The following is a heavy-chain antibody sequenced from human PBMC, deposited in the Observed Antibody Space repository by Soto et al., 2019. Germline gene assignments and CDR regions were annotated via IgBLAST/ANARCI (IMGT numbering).Heavy chain of an antibody. CDR3: ARNGSY. CDR1: GGSISGSSFY. CDR2: LLYSGTT. Sequence: PSETLSLTCNVSGGSISGSSFYWGWIRQPPGKGLEWIGSLLYSGTTFYNPSLKSRVIISVDTSKNQFSLKVTSVTAADTAMYYCARNGSYWGKGTLVTVSS. V-gene: IGHV4-39*01. J-gene: IGHJ4*02.